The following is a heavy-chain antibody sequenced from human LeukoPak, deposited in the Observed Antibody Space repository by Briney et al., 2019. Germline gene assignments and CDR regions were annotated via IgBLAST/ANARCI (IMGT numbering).Heavy chain of an antibody. J-gene: IGHJ4*02. CDR3: ATIKRGSIYGYFDF. CDR2: MYDSEKT. CDR1: GVSITSHY. Sequence: SETLSLTCTVSGVSITSHYWSWIRQPPGKGLEWIGYMYDSEKTKDNLSFKSRSTLSADTSKNQFPLRLSSVTAEDTAVYYCATIKRGSIYGYFDFWGQGILVTVSS. V-gene: IGHV4-59*11. D-gene: IGHD5-18*01.